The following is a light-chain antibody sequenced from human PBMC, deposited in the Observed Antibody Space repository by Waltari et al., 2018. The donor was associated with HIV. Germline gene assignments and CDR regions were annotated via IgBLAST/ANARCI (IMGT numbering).Light chain of an antibody. J-gene: IGLJ1*01. CDR3: CSYTSSATYV. CDR2: NVN. Sequence: QSALIQSPSVSGSPGQSVTVSCTGSSSDVGTYDYVSWYLHHPGTVPKPMIYNVNTQPSGVPDRFSGSKSGNVASMTISGLQAEGEADYLFCSYTSSATYVFGTGTKVTVL. V-gene: IGLV2-11*01. CDR1: SSDVGTYDY.